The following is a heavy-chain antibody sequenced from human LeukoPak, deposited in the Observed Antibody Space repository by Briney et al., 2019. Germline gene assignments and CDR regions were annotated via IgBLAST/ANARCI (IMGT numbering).Heavy chain of an antibody. V-gene: IGHV1-2*02. D-gene: IGHD2-2*01. Sequence: ASVKVSCKASGYTFTGYYMHWVRQAPGQGLEWMGWINPNSGGTNYAQKFQGRVTMTRDTSIGTAYMELSRLRSDDTAVYYCARASWDCSSTSCPVPFDPWGQGTLVTVSS. CDR3: ARASWDCSSTSCPVPFDP. CDR1: GYTFTGYY. CDR2: INPNSGGT. J-gene: IGHJ5*02.